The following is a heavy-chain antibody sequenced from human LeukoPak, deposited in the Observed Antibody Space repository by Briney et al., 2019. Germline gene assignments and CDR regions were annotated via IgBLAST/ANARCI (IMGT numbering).Heavy chain of an antibody. CDR2: IYYSGST. D-gene: IGHD6-13*01. V-gene: IGHV4-59*12. CDR3: ARESSSSPGEY. J-gene: IGHJ4*02. Sequence: PSDTLSLTCTVSGGSIGTYYWTWIRQPPGKRLEWIGYIYYSGSTYYNPSLKSRVTISVDTSKNQFSLKLSSVTAADTAVYYCARESSSSPGEYWGQGTLVTVSS. CDR1: GGSIGTYY.